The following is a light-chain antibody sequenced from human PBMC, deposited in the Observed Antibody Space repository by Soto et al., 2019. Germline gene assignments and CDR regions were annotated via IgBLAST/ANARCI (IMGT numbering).Light chain of an antibody. V-gene: IGKV1-9*01. J-gene: IGKJ5*01. CDR2: AAS. CDR1: QGSSNY. CDR3: QQVNSYPST. Sequence: DIQLTQSPSFLSASVGDRVTITCRASQGSSNYLAWYQQKAGKAPNLLIYAASNLQSGVPSRFSGSESGTEFTLTRSRLQHEDFATYYCQQVNSYPSTFGQGTRLEIK.